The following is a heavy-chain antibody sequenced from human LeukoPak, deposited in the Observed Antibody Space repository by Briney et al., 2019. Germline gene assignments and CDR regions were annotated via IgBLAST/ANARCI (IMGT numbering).Heavy chain of an antibody. Sequence: GASVKVSCKVSGCTLTELSMHWVRQAPGKGLEWMGGFDPEDGETIYAQKFQGRVTMTEDTSTDTAYMELSSLRSEDTAVYYCATAVGPQDYDILTGYQRLDAFDIWGQGTMVTVSS. J-gene: IGHJ3*02. D-gene: IGHD3-9*01. V-gene: IGHV1-24*01. CDR1: GCTLTELS. CDR2: FDPEDGET. CDR3: ATAVGPQDYDILTGYQRLDAFDI.